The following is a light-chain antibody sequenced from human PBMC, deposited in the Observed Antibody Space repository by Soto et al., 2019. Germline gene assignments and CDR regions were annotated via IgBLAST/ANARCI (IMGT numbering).Light chain of an antibody. Sequence: EIVLTQSPATLSLSPGETATLSCRASQSVTTYLAWYQQKPGQAPRLLIYDVSDRATDIPARFWGSGSGTDFTLTISSLEPEDFAVYYCHQRANWPGTFGQGTKLEMK. CDR1: QSVTTY. CDR2: DVS. CDR3: HQRANWPGT. V-gene: IGKV3-11*01. J-gene: IGKJ2*02.